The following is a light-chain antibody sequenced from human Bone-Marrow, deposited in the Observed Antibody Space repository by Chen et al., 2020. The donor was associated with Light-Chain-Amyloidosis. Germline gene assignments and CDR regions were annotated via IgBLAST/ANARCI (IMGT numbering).Light chain of an antibody. CDR3: SSYTGSSGV. Sequence: SALTQPASAPGSPGQSITISRAGTSSDVGGCNYVSWYQQHPGKAPKLMIYDVSNRPSGVSNRFAGSKSGNAASLTVSGLQAEDEADYYCSSYTGSSGVFGGGTKLTVL. V-gene: IGLV2-14*01. CDR1: SSDVGGCNY. CDR2: DVS. J-gene: IGLJ2*01.